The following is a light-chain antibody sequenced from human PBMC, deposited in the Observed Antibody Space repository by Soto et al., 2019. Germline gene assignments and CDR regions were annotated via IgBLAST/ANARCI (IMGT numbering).Light chain of an antibody. CDR1: QSLLLSSGNNY. CDR2: LGS. Sequence: DIVLTQPPLSLPVTHGESASISCKASQSLLLSSGNNYLDWCLQKPGQSPQLLIYLGSTRASGVPDRFSGSGSGTDFTLKISTVEAEDVGVYYCAQALQTVTFGGGTKVDIK. J-gene: IGKJ4*01. V-gene: IGKV2-28*01. CDR3: AQALQTVT.